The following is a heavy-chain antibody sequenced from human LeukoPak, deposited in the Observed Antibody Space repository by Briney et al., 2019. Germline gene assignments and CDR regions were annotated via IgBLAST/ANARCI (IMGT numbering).Heavy chain of an antibody. CDR3: AKDGQYQLPIRLDY. V-gene: IGHV3-48*01. J-gene: IGHJ4*02. CDR1: GFTFSSYS. D-gene: IGHD2-2*01. CDR2: ISSSSSTI. Sequence: GGSLRLSCAASGFTFSSYSMNWVRQAPGKGPEWVSYISSSSSTIYYADSVKGRFTISRDNAKNSLYLQMNSLRAEDTAVYYCAKDGQYQLPIRLDYWGQGTLVTVSS.